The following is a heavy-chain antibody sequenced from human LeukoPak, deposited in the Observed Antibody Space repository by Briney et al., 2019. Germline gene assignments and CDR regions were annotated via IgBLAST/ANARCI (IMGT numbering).Heavy chain of an antibody. J-gene: IGHJ4*02. CDR1: GFTVSSNY. V-gene: IGHV3-66*01. CDR2: IYSGGST. D-gene: IGHD5-24*01. Sequence: GGSLRLSCTASGFTVSSNYMNWVRQAPGKGLEWVSIIYSGGSTYFADSVKGRFTISRDNSKNTLYLQMNSLRAEDTAVYYCAKEEMTTRQLDCWGQGTLVTVSS. CDR3: AKEEMTTRQLDC.